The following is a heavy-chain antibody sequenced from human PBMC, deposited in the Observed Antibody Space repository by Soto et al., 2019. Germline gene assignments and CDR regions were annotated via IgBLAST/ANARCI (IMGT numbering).Heavy chain of an antibody. Sequence: PGGSLRLSCAASGFTFSSYAMSWVRQAPGKGLEWVSAISGSGGSTYYADSVKGRFTISRDNSKNTLYLQMNSLRAEDTALYYCAKAHYDSSGYPYDYCGQGTLVTVSS. V-gene: IGHV3-23*01. CDR1: GFTFSSYA. CDR2: ISGSGGST. CDR3: AKAHYDSSGYPYDY. D-gene: IGHD3-22*01. J-gene: IGHJ4*02.